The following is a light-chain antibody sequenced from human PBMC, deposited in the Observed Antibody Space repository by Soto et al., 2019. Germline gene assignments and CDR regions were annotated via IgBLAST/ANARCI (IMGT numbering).Light chain of an antibody. CDR3: QQYYTTPQT. CDR1: QSLLYGGNDRNY. V-gene: IGKV4-1*01. J-gene: IGKJ2*01. CDR2: WAS. Sequence: DIVMTQSPASLAVSLGERATIDCKSSQSLLYGGNDRNYLAWYQHKPGQSPKLIMYWASTREAGVPDRFSGSGSGTHFTLTISSLQAEDVAVYYCQQYYTTPQTFGQGTKLEIK.